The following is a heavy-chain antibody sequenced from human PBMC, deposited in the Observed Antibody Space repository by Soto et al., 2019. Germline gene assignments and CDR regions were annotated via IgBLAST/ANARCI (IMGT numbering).Heavy chain of an antibody. CDR3: ARSEIKGNYYGSRSYYSVLYYGMAV. D-gene: IGHD3-10*01. Sequence: SETLSLTCTVSGGSIRSYYWSWIRQPPGKGLEWIGYIYYSESTNYNPSLKRRVTISVDTSKNQFSLKLSSVTAADTAVYYCARSEIKGNYYGSRSYYSVLYYGMAVWGQGTTVT. V-gene: IGHV4-59*01. CDR2: IYYSEST. CDR1: GGSIRSYY. J-gene: IGHJ6*02.